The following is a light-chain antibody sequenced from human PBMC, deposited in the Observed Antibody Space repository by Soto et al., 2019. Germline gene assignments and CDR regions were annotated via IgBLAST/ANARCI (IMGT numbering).Light chain of an antibody. Sequence: QSALTQPASVSGSPGQSITISCTGTRSDVGSYNLVSWYQQHPGKAPKLMIYEGSKRPSGVSNRFPGSKSGNTASLTISGLQAEDEADYYCCSYAGSSTYYVFGTGTKVTVL. CDR3: CSYAGSSTYYV. CDR2: EGS. V-gene: IGLV2-23*01. CDR1: RSDVGSYNL. J-gene: IGLJ1*01.